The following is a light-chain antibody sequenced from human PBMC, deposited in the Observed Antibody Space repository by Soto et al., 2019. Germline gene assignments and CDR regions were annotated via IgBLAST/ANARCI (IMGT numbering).Light chain of an antibody. CDR1: QGISTF. V-gene: IGKV1-39*01. CDR3: QQSYSTLTWT. J-gene: IGKJ1*01. Sequence: DIQLTQSPSFLSASVGDRVTLTCRASQGISTFLAWYQQHPGTAPKRLIYDASNLQSGVPSRFSGSGSGTDFTLTISSLQPEDFATYYCQQSYSTLTWTFGQGTKVDIK. CDR2: DAS.